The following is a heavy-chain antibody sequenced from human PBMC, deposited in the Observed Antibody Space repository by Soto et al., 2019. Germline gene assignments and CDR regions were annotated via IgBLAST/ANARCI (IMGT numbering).Heavy chain of an antibody. Sequence: PSETQSLTCTVSGVSVSSGSFYWAWIRQPPGKGLEWIGFGSYSGTTNYKPSLKSRVTISVDTSRSQISLKVSSLTAADTAVYYCARGATVTQFDYWGRGTLVTVSS. CDR2: GSYSGTT. V-gene: IGHV4-61*01. D-gene: IGHD4-17*01. J-gene: IGHJ4*02. CDR1: GVSVSSGSFY. CDR3: ARGATVTQFDY.